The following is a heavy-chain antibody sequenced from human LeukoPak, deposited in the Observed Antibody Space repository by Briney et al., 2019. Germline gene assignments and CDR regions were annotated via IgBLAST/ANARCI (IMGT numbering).Heavy chain of an antibody. V-gene: IGHV1-2*02. CDR1: GYTFTGYY. D-gene: IGHD1-20*01. CDR3: ARDGARYNWNHEHIDWFDP. CDR2: INPNSGGT. Sequence: ASVKVSCKASGYTFTGYYMHWVRQAPGQGLEWMGWINPNSGGTNYAQKFQGRVTMTRDTSISTAYMELSSLRSEDTAVYYCARDGARYNWNHEHIDWFDPWGQGTLVTVSS. J-gene: IGHJ5*02.